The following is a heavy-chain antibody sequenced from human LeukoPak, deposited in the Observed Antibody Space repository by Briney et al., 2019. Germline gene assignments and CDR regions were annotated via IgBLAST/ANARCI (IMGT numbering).Heavy chain of an antibody. D-gene: IGHD2-2*02. CDR2: INPNSGGT. J-gene: IGHJ5*02. Sequence: ASVKVSCKASGYSFTGYYIHWVRQAPGQGLEWMGWINPNSGGTNHAQKFQGRVTMTRDTSISTAYMELSRLRSDDTAVYYCARGDIVVLPAGIPHNWFDPWGQGTLVTVSS. CDR1: GYSFTGYY. V-gene: IGHV1-2*02. CDR3: ARGDIVVLPAGIPHNWFDP.